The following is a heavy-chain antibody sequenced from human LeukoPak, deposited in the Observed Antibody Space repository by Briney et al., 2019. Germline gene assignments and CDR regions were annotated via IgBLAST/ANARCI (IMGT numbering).Heavy chain of an antibody. CDR3: ARRKAIGGNWFDP. V-gene: IGHV4-39*01. Sequence: SETLSLTCTVSGGSISSSSYYWGWIRQPPGKGLEYIGSMYYSGSTYYNPSLKGRVTISADTSKNQFSLKLSSVTAADTAVYYCARRKAIGGNWFDPWGQGTLVTVSS. CDR1: GGSISSSSYY. CDR2: MYYSGST. D-gene: IGHD3-16*01. J-gene: IGHJ5*02.